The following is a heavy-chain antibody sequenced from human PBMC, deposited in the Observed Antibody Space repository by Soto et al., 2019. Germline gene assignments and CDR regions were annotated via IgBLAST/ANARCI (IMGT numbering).Heavy chain of an antibody. J-gene: IGHJ6*02. V-gene: IGHV3-21*01. CDR3: ARVASMDV. D-gene: IGHD1-26*01. CDR1: GFTFASYN. Sequence: GGSLRLSCASSGFTFASYNMPWVRQAPGKGLEWVASISHHSDYIYYADSVKGRFTISRDNAKNSLYLQMNSLRAEDTAVYYCARVASMDVWGQGTTVTVS. CDR2: ISHHSDYI.